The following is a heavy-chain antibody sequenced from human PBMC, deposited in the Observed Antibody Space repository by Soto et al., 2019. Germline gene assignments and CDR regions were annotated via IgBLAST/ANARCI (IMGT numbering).Heavy chain of an antibody. V-gene: IGHV4-31*03. CDR2: IYYIGSI. CDR1: GGTIRSGGYY. D-gene: IGHD2-2*01. CDR3: GRQPGHCGSTTCFGYYSVDV. Sequence: SETLPLTSTVSGGTIRSGGYYWSWIHQHPGKGLEWIGYIYYIGSIYYNPSLKSRVTISVDTSKNQFSLRLSSVTAADTAVYYCGRQPGHCGSTTCFGYYSVDVWGQGTTVTVSS. J-gene: IGHJ6*02.